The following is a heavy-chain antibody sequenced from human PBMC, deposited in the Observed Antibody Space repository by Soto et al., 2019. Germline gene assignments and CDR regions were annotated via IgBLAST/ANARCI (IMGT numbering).Heavy chain of an antibody. Sequence: GGSLRLSCAASGFTFSSYAMHWVRQAPGKGLEWVAVISYDGSNKYYADSVKGRFTISRDNSKNTLYLQMNSLRAEDTAVYYCASPPRIVAAGTTGWFDPWGQGTLVTVSS. D-gene: IGHD6-13*01. CDR3: ASPPRIVAAGTTGWFDP. V-gene: IGHV3-30-3*01. J-gene: IGHJ5*02. CDR1: GFTFSSYA. CDR2: ISYDGSNK.